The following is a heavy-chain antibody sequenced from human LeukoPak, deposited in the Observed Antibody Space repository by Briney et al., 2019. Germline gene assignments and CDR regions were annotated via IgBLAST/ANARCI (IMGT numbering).Heavy chain of an antibody. CDR2: IFPNSDGR. D-gene: IGHD3-10*01. Sequence: GASVKVSCRPSGYVFTNCGFSWVRQAPGQGLEWMGWIFPNSDGRHYAQQFQGRVTMTRDTSINTAYMKLSGLKSDDTAVYYCARAQGINYMDIWGKGTTVTVSS. CDR1: GYVFTNCG. CDR3: ARAQGINYMDI. J-gene: IGHJ6*03. V-gene: IGHV1-2*02.